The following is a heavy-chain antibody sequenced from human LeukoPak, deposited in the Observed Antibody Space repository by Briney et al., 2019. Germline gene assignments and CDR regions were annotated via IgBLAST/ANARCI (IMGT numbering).Heavy chain of an antibody. J-gene: IGHJ6*03. CDR1: GFTFSSYG. CDR3: AKEGGVDSSGYYYYYYMDV. V-gene: IGHV3-30*02. D-gene: IGHD3-22*01. Sequence: PGGSLRLSCAASGFTFSSYGMHWVRQAPGKGLEWVAFIRYDGSNKYYADSVKGRFTISRDNSKNTLYLQMNSLRAEDTAVYYCAKEGGVDSSGYYYYYYMDVWGKGTTVTVSS. CDR2: IRYDGSNK.